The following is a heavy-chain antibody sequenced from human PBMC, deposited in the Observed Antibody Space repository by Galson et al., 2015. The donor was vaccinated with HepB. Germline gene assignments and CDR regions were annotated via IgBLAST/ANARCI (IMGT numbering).Heavy chain of an antibody. D-gene: IGHD4-17*01. CDR3: PLSYGESATGGDY. Sequence: SLRLSCAASGFTFSSYAMSWVRQAPGKGLEWVSAISGSGGSTYYADSVKGRFTISRDNSKNTLYLQMNSLRAEDTAVYYCPLSYGESATGGDYWGQGTLVTVSS. J-gene: IGHJ4*02. V-gene: IGHV3-23*01. CDR2: ISGSGGST. CDR1: GFTFSSYA.